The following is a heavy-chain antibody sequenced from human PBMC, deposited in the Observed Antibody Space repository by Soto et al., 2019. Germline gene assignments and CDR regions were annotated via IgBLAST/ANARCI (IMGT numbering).Heavy chain of an antibody. CDR1: GVSIHNSHSF. D-gene: IGHD2-15*01. CDR2: VYYNGGA. Sequence: SETLSLTCAVSGVSIHNSHSFWGWIRQPPGKGLEFIGSVYYNGGANYNPSLKSRVTMSIDTSKNQFSLRVNSLTAADTAVYYCGRVVEGATRHTDFASWGQGILVTSPQ. CDR3: GRVVEGATRHTDFAS. V-gene: IGHV4-39*01. J-gene: IGHJ5*01.